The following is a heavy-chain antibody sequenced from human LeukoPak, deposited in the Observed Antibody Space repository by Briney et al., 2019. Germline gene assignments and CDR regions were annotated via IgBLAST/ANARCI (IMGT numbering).Heavy chain of an antibody. CDR3: AKDDVQFGVVIDD. Sequence: QSGGSLRLSCAASGFTFSSYGMHWIRQAPGKGLEWVAVISYDGSNKYYADYVKGRFTISRDNSKNTLYLQMNSLRAEDTAVFYCAKDDVQFGVVIDDGGQGSLVTVSS. J-gene: IGHJ4*01. CDR1: GFTFSSYG. CDR2: ISYDGSNK. D-gene: IGHD3-16*02. V-gene: IGHV3-30*18.